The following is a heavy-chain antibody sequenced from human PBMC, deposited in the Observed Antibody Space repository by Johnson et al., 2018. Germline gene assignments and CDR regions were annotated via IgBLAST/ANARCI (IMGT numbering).Heavy chain of an antibody. J-gene: IGHJ6*02. Sequence: QVELREAGAEVKKPGASVKVCCKASGYTFTSYYMHWVRQAPGQGLEWMGIINPSGGSTRYAQKFQGRVTMTRDTSTSTVYMELRSLRSEDTAVYYGAREGDSSGWDSDYYYYYGMDVWGQGTTVTVSS. V-gene: IGHV1-46*01. CDR3: AREGDSSGWDSDYYYYYGMDV. D-gene: IGHD6-19*01. CDR1: GYTFTSYY. CDR2: INPSGGST.